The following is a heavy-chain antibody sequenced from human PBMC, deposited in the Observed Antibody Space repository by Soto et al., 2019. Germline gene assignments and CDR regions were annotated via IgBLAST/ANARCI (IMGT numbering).Heavy chain of an antibody. Sequence: TGGSLRLSCAASGFTFSSYAMHWVRQAPGKGLEWVAVISYDGSNKYYADSVKGRFTISRDNSKNTLYLQMNSLRAEDTAVYYCARDFISLRGYYYYYGMDVWGQGTTVTVSS. D-gene: IGHD5-12*01. CDR2: ISYDGSNK. CDR3: ARDFISLRGYYYYYGMDV. J-gene: IGHJ6*02. V-gene: IGHV3-30-3*01. CDR1: GFTFSSYA.